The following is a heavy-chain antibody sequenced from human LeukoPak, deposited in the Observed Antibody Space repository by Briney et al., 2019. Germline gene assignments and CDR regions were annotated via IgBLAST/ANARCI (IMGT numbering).Heavy chain of an antibody. CDR2: TYPGDSDT. D-gene: IGHD3-3*01. V-gene: IGHV5-51*01. CDR1: GYSFTSYW. Sequence: GESLKISCKGSGYSFTSYWIGWVRQMPGKDLEWMGITYPGDSDTRYSPSFQGQVTISADKSISTAYLQWSSLKASDTAMYYCARGTVDFWSGYYISGFDYWGQGTLVTVSS. J-gene: IGHJ4*02. CDR3: ARGTVDFWSGYYISGFDY.